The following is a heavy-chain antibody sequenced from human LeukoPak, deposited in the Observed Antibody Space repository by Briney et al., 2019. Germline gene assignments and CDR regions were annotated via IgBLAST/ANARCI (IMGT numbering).Heavy chain of an antibody. CDR2: IIRNGGAI. CDR3: TKEHSSGWPTIDY. CDR1: GFTFADYS. D-gene: IGHD6-19*01. J-gene: IGHJ4*02. V-gene: IGHV3-43*01. Sequence: GGSLSLSCSASGFTFADYSMHWVRQAPGKGLEWVSVIIRNGGAIKYADSVKGRFIISRDNSKNSLYLQMNSLRTEDTALYYCTKEHSSGWPTIDYWGQGTLVTVSS.